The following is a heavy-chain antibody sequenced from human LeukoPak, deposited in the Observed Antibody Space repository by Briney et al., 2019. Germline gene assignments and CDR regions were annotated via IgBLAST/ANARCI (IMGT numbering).Heavy chain of an antibody. CDR1: GGSIRRSYCY. CDR2: IYDSGST. CDR3: ARSPLPYGPGRGFFDY. J-gene: IGHJ4*02. D-gene: IGHD3-10*01. Sequence: SETLSLTCTVSGGSIRRSYCYWGWIRQTPGKGLEWIGSIYDSGSTQYSPSLKSRLTVSVDTSKNQFSLNLTSVTATDTAVYYCARSPLPYGPGRGFFDYWGRGTLVTVSS. V-gene: IGHV4-39*01.